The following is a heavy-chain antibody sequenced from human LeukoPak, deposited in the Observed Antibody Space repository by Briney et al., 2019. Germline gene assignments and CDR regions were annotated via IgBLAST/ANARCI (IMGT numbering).Heavy chain of an antibody. J-gene: IGHJ4*02. Sequence: GESLQISCKGSGYSFTSYWIGWVRQMPGKGLEWMGIIYPGDSDTRCSPSFQGQVTISADKSISTAYLQWSSLKASDTAMYYCAKTGIASTGTSNFFDSWGQGTLVTVSS. CDR3: AKTGIASTGTSNFFDS. CDR2: IYPGDSDT. CDR1: GYSFTSYW. V-gene: IGHV5-51*01. D-gene: IGHD6-13*01.